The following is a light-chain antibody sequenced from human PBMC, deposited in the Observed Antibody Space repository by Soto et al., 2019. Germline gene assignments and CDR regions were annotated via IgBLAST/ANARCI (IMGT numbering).Light chain of an antibody. J-gene: IGKJ5*01. CDR3: QQYSNWPPIT. CDR2: KAS. CDR1: QSISSY. V-gene: IGKV1-5*03. Sequence: DIQITQSPSSLSESVLYRVTIICRKSQSISSYLIWYQQKPGKAPKLLIYKASTLKSGVPSRFSGSGSGTEFTLTISSLQPDDFAVYYCQQYSNWPPITFGQGTRLEI.